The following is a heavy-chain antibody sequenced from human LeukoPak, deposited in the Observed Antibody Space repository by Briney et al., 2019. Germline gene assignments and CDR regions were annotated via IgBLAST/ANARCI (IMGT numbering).Heavy chain of an antibody. CDR3: AKDRSAYCGGDYQGIDY. CDR2: ISWNSGSI. J-gene: IGHJ4*02. D-gene: IGHD2-21*02. Sequence: GGSLRLSCAASGFTFDDHAMHWVRQAPGKGLEWVSGISWNSGSIGYADSVKGRFTISRDNAKNSLYLQMNSLRAEDTALYYCAKDRSAYCGGDYQGIDYWGQGTLVTVSS. CDR1: GFTFDDHA. V-gene: IGHV3-9*01.